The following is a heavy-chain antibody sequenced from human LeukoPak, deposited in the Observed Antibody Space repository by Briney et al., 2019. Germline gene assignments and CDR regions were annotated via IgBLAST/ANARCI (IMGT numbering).Heavy chain of an antibody. V-gene: IGHV4-39*01. Sequence: NPSETLSLTCTVSGGSISSSSYYWGWIRQPPGKGLEWIGSIYYSGSTYYNPSLKSRVTISVDTSKNQFSLKLSSVTAADTAVYYCARSRTIDMATIPWGQGTLVTVSS. J-gene: IGHJ5*02. CDR2: IYYSGST. CDR1: GGSISSSSYY. D-gene: IGHD5-12*01. CDR3: ARSRTIDMATIP.